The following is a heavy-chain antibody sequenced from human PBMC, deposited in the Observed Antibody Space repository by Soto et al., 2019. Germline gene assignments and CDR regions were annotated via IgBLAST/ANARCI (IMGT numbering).Heavy chain of an antibody. J-gene: IGHJ4*02. CDR2: ISYDGSNK. D-gene: IGHD2-15*01. Sequence: QVQLVESGGGVVQPGRSLRLSCAASGFTFSSYAMHWVRQAPGKGLEWVAVISYDGSNKYYADSVKGRFTISRDNSKNTLYLQMNSLRAEDTAVYYCARDFCGGSCYEYYFDYWGQGTLVTVSS. V-gene: IGHV3-30-3*01. CDR1: GFTFSSYA. CDR3: ARDFCGGSCYEYYFDY.